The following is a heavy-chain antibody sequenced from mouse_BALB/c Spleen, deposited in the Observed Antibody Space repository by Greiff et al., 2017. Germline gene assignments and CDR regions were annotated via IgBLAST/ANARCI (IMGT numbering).Heavy chain of an antibody. CDR3: ARAVSRYYAMDY. J-gene: IGHJ4*01. CDR2: IRNKANGYTT. D-gene: IGHD6-2*01. CDR1: GFTFTDYY. Sequence: EVMLVESGGGLVQPGGSLRLSCATSGFTFTDYYMSWVRQPPGKALEWLGFIRNKANGYTTEYSASVKGRFTISRDNSQSILYLQMNTLRAEDSATYYCARAVSRYYAMDYWGQGTSVTVSS. V-gene: IGHV7-3*02.